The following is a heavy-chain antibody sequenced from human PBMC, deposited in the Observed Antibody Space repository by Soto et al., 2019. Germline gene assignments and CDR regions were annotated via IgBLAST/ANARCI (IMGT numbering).Heavy chain of an antibody. D-gene: IGHD2-15*01. V-gene: IGHV4-4*02. CDR1: GGSISSNKC. CDR2: IYHSGTT. CDR3: ARVFSSAGFYNWFDP. J-gene: IGHJ5*02. Sequence: QVQLQESGPGLVKPSGTLSLTCAVSGGSISSNKCWSWVRQPPGKGLEWIGEIYHSGTTNYNPSLESRVTISVDKSKNQFSLKLSSVTAADTAVYYCARVFSSAGFYNWFDPWGQGTLVTVSS.